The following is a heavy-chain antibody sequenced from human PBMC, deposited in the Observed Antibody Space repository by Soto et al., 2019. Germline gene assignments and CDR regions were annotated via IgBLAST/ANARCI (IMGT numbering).Heavy chain of an antibody. D-gene: IGHD6-19*01. CDR2: IRGSGGST. CDR3: AKAKSSGWYFSDY. Sequence: PGXSLRLSCAGTGFTFSSYDISWVIQAPGKGLEWVSTIRGSGGSTYYADSVKGRFTISRDNSKNTLYLQMNSLRAEDTAVYYCAKAKSSGWYFSDYWGQGTLVTVSS. CDR1: GFTFSSYD. J-gene: IGHJ4*02. V-gene: IGHV3-23*01.